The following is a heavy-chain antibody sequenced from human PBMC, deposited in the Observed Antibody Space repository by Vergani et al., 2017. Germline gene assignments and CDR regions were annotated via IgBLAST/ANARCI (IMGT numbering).Heavy chain of an antibody. V-gene: IGHV1-18*04. CDR1: GYTFTGYY. CDR3: ARDPDIVVVPAAPYYYYYYGMDV. J-gene: IGHJ6*02. D-gene: IGHD2-2*01. CDR2: ISAYNGNT. Sequence: QVQLVQSGAEVKKPGASVKVSCKASGYTFTGYYMHWVRQAPGQGLEWMGWISAYNGNTIYAQKFQGRVIMTTDTSTSTAYMELRSLRSDDTAVYYCARDPDIVVVPAAPYYYYYYGMDVWGQGTTVTVSS.